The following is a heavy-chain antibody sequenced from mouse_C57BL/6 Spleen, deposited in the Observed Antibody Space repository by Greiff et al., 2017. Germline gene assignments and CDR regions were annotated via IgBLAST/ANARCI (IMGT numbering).Heavy chain of an antibody. CDR2: IHPNSGST. Sequence: VQLQQPGAELVKPGASVKLSCKASGYTFTSYWMHWVKQRPGQGLEWIGMIHPNSGSTNYNEKFKSKATLTVDKSSSTAYMQLSSLTSEDSAVYYCAREGRSIYYGSPFDYWGQGTTLTVSS. D-gene: IGHD1-1*01. CDR1: GYTFTSYW. CDR3: AREGRSIYYGSPFDY. V-gene: IGHV1-64*01. J-gene: IGHJ2*01.